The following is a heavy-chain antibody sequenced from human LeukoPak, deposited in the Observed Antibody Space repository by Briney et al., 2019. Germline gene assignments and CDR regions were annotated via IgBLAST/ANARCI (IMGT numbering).Heavy chain of an antibody. Sequence: PGGSLRLSCSASGFTFSSYAMYWVRQAPGKGLEYVSVISNNGGSTYYADSVKGRFTISRDNAKNSLYLQMNSLRAEDTAVYYCARPYNGGSLVYWGQGTLVTVSS. CDR2: ISNNGGST. CDR3: ARPYNGGSLVY. CDR1: GFTFSSYA. J-gene: IGHJ4*02. V-gene: IGHV3-64*04. D-gene: IGHD6-19*01.